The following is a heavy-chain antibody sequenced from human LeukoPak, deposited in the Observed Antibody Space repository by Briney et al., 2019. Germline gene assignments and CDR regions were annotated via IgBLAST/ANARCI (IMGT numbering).Heavy chain of an antibody. J-gene: IGHJ4*02. CDR3: AGGDKSGWSHFDY. CDR2: MSAYNGNT. D-gene: IGHD6-19*01. Sequence: ASVKVSCKASRYSFTSYGISWVRQAPGQGLEGMGWMSAYNGNTNYAQILQGRVTMTTDTSTSTAYMALRSLTYDDTAVYYFAGGDKSGWSHFDYWGQGTLVTVSS. CDR1: RYSFTSYG. V-gene: IGHV1-18*01.